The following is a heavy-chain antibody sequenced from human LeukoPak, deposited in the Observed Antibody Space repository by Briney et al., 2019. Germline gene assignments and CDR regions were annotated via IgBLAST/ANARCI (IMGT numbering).Heavy chain of an antibody. CDR2: IRSKANSYAT. CDR3: TNARYSGSYYDDYYYYMDV. V-gene: IGHV3-73*01. Sequence: GGSLRLSCAASGFTFSSYSMNWVRQASGKGLEWVGRIRSKANSYATAYAASVKGRFTISRDDSKNTAYLQMNSLKTEDTAVYYCTNARYSGSYYDDYYYYMDVWGKGTTVTVSS. D-gene: IGHD1-26*01. J-gene: IGHJ6*03. CDR1: GFTFSSYS.